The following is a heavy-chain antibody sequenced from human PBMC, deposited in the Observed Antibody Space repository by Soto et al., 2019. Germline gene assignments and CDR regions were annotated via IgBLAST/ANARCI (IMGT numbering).Heavy chain of an antibody. CDR3: AKVGIGMFSHKHHFDH. V-gene: IGHV3-23*01. CDR2: ISGSGDSS. D-gene: IGHD2-2*03. CDR1: GFTFSSFG. J-gene: IGHJ4*02. Sequence: EVQLLDSGGDLAQPGGSLRLSCTASGFTFSSFGMAWVRQAPGKGLVWVSAISGSGDSSYYAESVKDRYTISRDNPTNTLYLQMNNLRAEDTAVYYCAKVGIGMFSHKHHFDHWGQGTQVTVSS.